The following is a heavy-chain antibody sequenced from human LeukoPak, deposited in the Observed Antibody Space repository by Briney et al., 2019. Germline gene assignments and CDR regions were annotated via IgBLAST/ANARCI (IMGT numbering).Heavy chain of an antibody. CDR1: GGSISSYY. CDR2: IYTSGST. Sequence: SETLSLTCTVSGGSISSYYWSWIRQPAGKGLEWIGRIYTSGSTNYNPSLKSRVTMSVDTSKNQFSLKLSSVTAEDTAVYYCARDGGYDSSGYYSRGTDYWGQGTLVTVSS. D-gene: IGHD3-22*01. CDR3: ARDGGYDSSGYYSRGTDY. V-gene: IGHV4-4*07. J-gene: IGHJ4*02.